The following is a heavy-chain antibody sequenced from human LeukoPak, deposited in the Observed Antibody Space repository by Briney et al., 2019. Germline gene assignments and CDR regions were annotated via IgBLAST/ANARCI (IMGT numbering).Heavy chain of an antibody. CDR1: GFIFSSKW. J-gene: IGHJ4*02. D-gene: IGHD3-22*01. CDR3: ARDLPISDSSGYYLDY. CDR2: IDNGGSYT. V-gene: IGHV3-74*01. Sequence: TGGSLRLSCAASGFIFSSKWIHWVSQAPGKGLEWVSRIDNGGSYTSYADSVKGRFTVSRDNAKNTLYLQMNSLRAEDTAVYYCARDLPISDSSGYYLDYWGQGTVVTVSS.